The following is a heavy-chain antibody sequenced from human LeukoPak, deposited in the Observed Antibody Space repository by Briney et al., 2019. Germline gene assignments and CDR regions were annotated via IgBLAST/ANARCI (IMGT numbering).Heavy chain of an antibody. CDR1: GGSISSYY. Sequence: SETLSLTCTVYGGSISSYYWSWIRQPPGKGLEWIGYIYYSGSTNYNPSLKSRVTISVDTSKNQFSLKLSSVTAADTAVYYCARDERGYDILTGYYNGWFDPWGQGTLVTVSS. V-gene: IGHV4-59*01. CDR2: IYYSGST. J-gene: IGHJ5*02. D-gene: IGHD3-9*01. CDR3: ARDERGYDILTGYYNGWFDP.